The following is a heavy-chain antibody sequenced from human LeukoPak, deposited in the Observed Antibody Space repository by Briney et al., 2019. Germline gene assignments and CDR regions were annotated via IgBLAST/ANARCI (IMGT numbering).Heavy chain of an antibody. CDR1: GFTFEDYG. CDR3: VRDMLLGDAFDI. D-gene: IGHD3-10*02. J-gene: IGHJ3*02. Sequence: GGSLRLSCVVSGFTFEDYGINWVRQAPGKGLEWVSNINWNGGSTGYGDSVKGRFTISRDNAKNSVFLQMHSLRDDDTALYFCVRDMLLGDAFDIWGQGTMVIVSS. CDR2: INWNGGST. V-gene: IGHV3-20*04.